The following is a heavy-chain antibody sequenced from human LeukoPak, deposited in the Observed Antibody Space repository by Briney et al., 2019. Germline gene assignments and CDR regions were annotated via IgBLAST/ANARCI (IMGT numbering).Heavy chain of an antibody. V-gene: IGHV3-21*01. CDR2: ISGSSSYI. D-gene: IGHD5-24*01. CDR3: AKDLVKSLRDGWDYNWFDP. J-gene: IGHJ5*02. CDR1: GFTFSTYN. Sequence: PGGSLRLSCAASGFTFSTYNMNWVRQAPGKGLEWVSSISGSSSYIYYADSVKGRFTISRDNSKNTLYLQMNSLRAEDTAVYYCAKDLVKSLRDGWDYNWFDPWGQGTLVTVSS.